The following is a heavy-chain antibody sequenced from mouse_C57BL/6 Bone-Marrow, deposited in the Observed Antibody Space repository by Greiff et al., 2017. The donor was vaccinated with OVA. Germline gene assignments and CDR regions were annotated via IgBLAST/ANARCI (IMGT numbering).Heavy chain of an antibody. CDR2: IRNKANGYTT. Sequence: EVHLVESGGGLVQPGGSLSLSCAASGFTFTDYYMSWVRQPPGKALEWLGFIRNKANGYTTEYSASVKGRFTISRDNSQSILYLHMNALRAEDSATYYCARSTMVTYFDYWGQGTTLTVSS. CDR3: ARSTMVTYFDY. V-gene: IGHV7-3*01. J-gene: IGHJ2*01. D-gene: IGHD2-2*01. CDR1: GFTFTDYY.